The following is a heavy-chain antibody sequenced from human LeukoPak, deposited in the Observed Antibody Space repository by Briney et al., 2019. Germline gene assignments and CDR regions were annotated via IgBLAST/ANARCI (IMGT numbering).Heavy chain of an antibody. J-gene: IGHJ4*02. D-gene: IGHD3-16*02. CDR3: AKERLWGSYRTNGTDY. CDR2: ISGDGGST. CDR1: GFTFDDYA. Sequence: PGGSLRLSCAASGFTFDDYAMHWVRQAPGKGLEWVSLISGDGGSTYYADSVKGRFTISRDNSKNSLYLQMNSLRTEDTALYYCAKERLWGSYRTNGTDYWGQGTLVTVSS. V-gene: IGHV3-43*02.